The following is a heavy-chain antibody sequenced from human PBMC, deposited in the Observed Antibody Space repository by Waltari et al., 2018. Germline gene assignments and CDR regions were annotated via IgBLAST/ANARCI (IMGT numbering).Heavy chain of an antibody. J-gene: IGHJ3*01. D-gene: IGHD5-12*01. V-gene: IGHV4-39*02. CDR1: GGSITSNRHY. CDR2: MSYNGAT. Sequence: QLQLQESGPGLGKPSETLSLTCIVSGGSITSNRHYWAWIRQPPGQGLEWIGTMSYNGATYSSPSLKSRVTVSRDTSKNHLSLTLGSVTAADTAVYYCATYIGASSGTAAFDVWGQGTMVTVSS. CDR3: ATYIGASSGTAAFDV.